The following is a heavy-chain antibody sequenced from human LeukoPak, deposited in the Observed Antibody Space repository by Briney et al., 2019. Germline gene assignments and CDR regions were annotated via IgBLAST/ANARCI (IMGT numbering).Heavy chain of an antibody. CDR1: GYTFTSYG. CDR2: ISAYNGNT. Sequence: ASVKVSCKASGYTFTSYGISWVRQAPGQGLEWMGWISAYNGNTNYAQKLQGRVTMTTDTSTSTAYMELRSLRSGDTAVYYCATTRYGSGSYNYYYYGMDVWGQGTTVTVSS. V-gene: IGHV1-18*01. CDR3: ATTRYGSGSYNYYYYGMDV. D-gene: IGHD3-10*01. J-gene: IGHJ6*02.